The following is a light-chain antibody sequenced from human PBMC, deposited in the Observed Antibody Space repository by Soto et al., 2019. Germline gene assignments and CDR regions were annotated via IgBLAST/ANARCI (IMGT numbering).Light chain of an antibody. CDR1: QPVSSNF. CDR3: QQYGSSLWT. Sequence: ELVLTQSPGTLSLSPGESAALSCRASQPVSSNFLAWYQQKPGQAPRLLIYGASSRATGIPDRFSGSGSGTDFTLTINKLEPEDFTVYFCQQYGSSLWTFGQGTKVDIK. V-gene: IGKV3-20*01. CDR2: GAS. J-gene: IGKJ1*01.